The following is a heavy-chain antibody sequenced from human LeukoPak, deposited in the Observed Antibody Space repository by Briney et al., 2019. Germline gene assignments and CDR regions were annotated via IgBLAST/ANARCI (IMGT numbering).Heavy chain of an antibody. Sequence: SQTLSLTCTVSGGSTSSGDYYWSWIRQPPGKGLEWIGYIYYSGSTYYNPSLKSRVTISVDTSKNQFSLKLSSVTAADTAVYYCARGHSGSYYFDYWGQGTLVTVSS. CDR2: IYYSGST. CDR3: ARGHSGSYYFDY. J-gene: IGHJ4*02. CDR1: GGSTSSGDYY. V-gene: IGHV4-30-4*01. D-gene: IGHD1-26*01.